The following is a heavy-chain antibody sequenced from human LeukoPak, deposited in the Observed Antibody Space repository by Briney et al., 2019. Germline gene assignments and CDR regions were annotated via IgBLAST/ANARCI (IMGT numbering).Heavy chain of an antibody. CDR3: ARHSYELDY. J-gene: IGHJ4*02. V-gene: IGHV4-39*01. CDR2: IYYSGST. Sequence: PSETLSLTCTVSGGSISSSSYYWGWIRQPPGKGLEWIGSIYYSGSTYYHPSLKSRVTISVDTSKNQFSLKLSSVTAADTAVYYCARHSYELDYWGQGTLVTVSS. D-gene: IGHD5-12*01. CDR1: GGSISSSSYY.